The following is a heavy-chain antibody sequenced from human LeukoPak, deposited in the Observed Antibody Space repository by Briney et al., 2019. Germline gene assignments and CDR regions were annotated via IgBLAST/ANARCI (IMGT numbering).Heavy chain of an antibody. CDR1: GGSISGSSYY. D-gene: IGHD3-9*01. Sequence: PSETLSLTCTVSGGSISGSSYYWGWIRQPPGKGPEWIGSIYYSGSTYYNPSLKSRVTISVDTSKNQFSLKLSSVTAADTAVYYCARQYYDILTGYYTDYYFDYWGQGTLVTVSS. J-gene: IGHJ4*02. CDR3: ARQYYDILTGYYTDYYFDY. V-gene: IGHV4-39*01. CDR2: IYYSGST.